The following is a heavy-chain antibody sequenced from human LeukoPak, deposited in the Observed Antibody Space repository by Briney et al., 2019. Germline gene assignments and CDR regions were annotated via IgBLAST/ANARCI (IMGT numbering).Heavy chain of an antibody. CDR2: VDPEDGET. CDR1: GYTFTDYY. CDR3: AAVNRRGRWLRFLGHYYYMDV. J-gene: IGHJ6*03. Sequence: VKVSCKASGYTFTDYYMHWVQQAPGKGLEWMGRVDPEDGETIYAEKFQGRVTITADRSTYTAYMELSSLRSEDTAVYYCAAVNRRGRWLRFLGHYYYMDVWGKGTPVTVSS. D-gene: IGHD3-3*01. V-gene: IGHV1-69-2*01.